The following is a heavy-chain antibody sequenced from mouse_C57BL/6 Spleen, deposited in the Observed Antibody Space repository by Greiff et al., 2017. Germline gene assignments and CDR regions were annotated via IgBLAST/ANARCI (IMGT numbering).Heavy chain of an antibody. CDR3: ARSEYYGSSIYFDY. V-gene: IGHV1-39*01. Sequence: VQLLQSGPELVKPGASVKISCKASGYSFTDYNMNWVKQSNGKSLEWIGVINPNYGTTSYNQKFKGKATLTVDQSSSTAYMQLNSLTSEDSAVYYCARSEYYGSSIYFDYWGQGTTLTVAS. CDR1: GYSFTDYN. CDR2: INPNYGTT. D-gene: IGHD1-1*01. J-gene: IGHJ2*01.